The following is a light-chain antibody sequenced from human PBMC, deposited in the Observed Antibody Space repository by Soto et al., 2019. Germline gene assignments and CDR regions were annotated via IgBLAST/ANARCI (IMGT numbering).Light chain of an antibody. CDR1: QSVRSY. J-gene: IGKJ4*01. V-gene: IGKV3-11*01. CDR2: DAS. CDR3: QQRSSWPLT. Sequence: EIVLTQSPSTLSFSPWDSSTLSFMASQSVRSYLAWYQQKRGQAPRLLIYDASNRATGIPARFSGSGSGTDFSLTISSLEPEDFAVYYCQQRSSWPLTFGGGTKVDIK.